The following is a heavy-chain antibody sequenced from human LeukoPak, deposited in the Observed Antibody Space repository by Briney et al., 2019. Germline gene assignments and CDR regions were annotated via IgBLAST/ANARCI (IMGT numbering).Heavy chain of an antibody. CDR1: GGSISGYY. V-gene: IGHV4-4*07. D-gene: IGHD6-19*01. J-gene: IGHJ6*04. CDR3: ARVDSSPGDV. CDR2: IHTSGST. Sequence: SETLSLTCTVSGGSISGYYWSWIRQPAGKGLEWIGRIHTSGSTNYNPSLKSRVTMSVDTSKNQFSLKLTSVTAADTAVYYCARVDSSPGDVWGKGTTVTVSS.